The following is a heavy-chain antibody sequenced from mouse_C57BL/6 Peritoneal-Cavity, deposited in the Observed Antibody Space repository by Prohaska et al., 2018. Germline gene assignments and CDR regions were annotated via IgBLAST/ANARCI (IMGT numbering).Heavy chain of an antibody. CDR3: ARTLFAY. CDR1: GYTFTDYY. CDR2: INPNNGGT. V-gene: IGHV1-26*01. Sequence: LKISCKASGYTFTDYYMKWVKQSHGKSLEWIGDINPNNGGTSYNQKFKGKATLTVDKSSSTAYMELRSLTSEDSAVYYCARTLFAYWGQGTLVTVSA. J-gene: IGHJ3*01.